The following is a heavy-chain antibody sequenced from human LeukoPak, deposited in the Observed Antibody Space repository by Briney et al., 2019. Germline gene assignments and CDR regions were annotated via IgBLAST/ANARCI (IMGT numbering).Heavy chain of an antibody. CDR3: PNDLPRNKLVPPDY. CDR1: GFTFSSYA. V-gene: IGHV3-23*01. J-gene: IGHJ4*02. CDR2: FCSSGGSP. Sequence: GGSLRLSCAASGFTFSSYAMSWVGQAPGKGVEWVFAFCSSGGSPYYPDSLKPRSPIPRHNPKNTLYLQMNSLTAQHTPLYYCPNDLPRNKLVPPDYWGQGPLVTVSS. D-gene: IGHD6-13*01.